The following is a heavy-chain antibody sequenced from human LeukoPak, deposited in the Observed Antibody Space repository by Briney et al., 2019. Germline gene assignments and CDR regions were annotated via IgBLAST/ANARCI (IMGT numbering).Heavy chain of an antibody. J-gene: IGHJ3*02. CDR3: ATNRQIMILGVVTIPAFDI. V-gene: IGHV1-24*01. Sequence: ASVKVSCKVSGYTLTQLSVHWVRQAPGKGLEWMGGFDVEDGEIIYAQKFQGRVTMTEDTSTGTAYMELSSLRSEDTAVYYCATNRQIMILGVVTIPAFDIWGQGTMVTVSS. CDR1: GYTLTQLS. CDR2: FDVEDGEI. D-gene: IGHD3-3*01.